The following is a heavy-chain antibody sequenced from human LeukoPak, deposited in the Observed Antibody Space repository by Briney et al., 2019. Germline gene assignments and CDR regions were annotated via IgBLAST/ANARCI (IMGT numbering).Heavy chain of an antibody. J-gene: IGHJ6*02. Sequence: SETLSLTCTVPGGSISSYYWSWIRQPAGKGLEWIGRIYTSGSTNYNPSLKSRVTMSVDTSKNQFTLKLSSVTAAVTAVYYCARGGGSSSWYGYYYYYYGMDVWGQGTTVTVSS. D-gene: IGHD6-13*01. V-gene: IGHV4-4*07. CDR3: ARGGGSSSWYGYYYYYYGMDV. CDR1: GGSISSYY. CDR2: IYTSGST.